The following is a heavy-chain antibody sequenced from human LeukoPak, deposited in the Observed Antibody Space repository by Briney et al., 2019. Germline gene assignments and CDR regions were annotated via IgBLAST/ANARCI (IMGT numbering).Heavy chain of an antibody. Sequence: GGSLRLSCAASGFTFSSYSMNWVRQAPGKGLEWVAVIWYDGSDKYYADSVKGRFTISRDNSKNTMYLQMNSLRAEDTAVYYCARDHLDILTGYYRAGEDYWGQGTLVTVSS. J-gene: IGHJ4*02. CDR2: IWYDGSDK. CDR1: GFTFSSYS. CDR3: ARDHLDILTGYYRAGEDY. V-gene: IGHV3-33*08. D-gene: IGHD3-9*01.